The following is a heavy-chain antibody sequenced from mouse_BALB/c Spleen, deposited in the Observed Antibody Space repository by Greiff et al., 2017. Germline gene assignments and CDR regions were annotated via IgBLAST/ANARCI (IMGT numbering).Heavy chain of an antibody. Sequence: QVQLKQSGPGLVAPSQSLSITCTVSGFSLTSYDISWIRQPPGKGLEWLGVIWTGGGTNYNSAFMSRLSISKDNSKSQVFLKMNSLQTDDTAIYYCVRDYYYGSPWFAYWGQGTLVTVSA. CDR3: VRDYYYGSPWFAY. V-gene: IGHV2-9-2*01. CDR1: GFSLTSYD. J-gene: IGHJ3*01. D-gene: IGHD1-1*01. CDR2: IWTGGGT.